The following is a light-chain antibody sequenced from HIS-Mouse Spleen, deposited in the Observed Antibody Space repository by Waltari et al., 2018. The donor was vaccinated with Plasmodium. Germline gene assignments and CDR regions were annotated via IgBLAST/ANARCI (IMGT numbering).Light chain of an antibody. CDR3: QQYNNWSFT. Sequence: EIVMTQSPATLSVSPGERATLSFRASQSVSSNLAWYQQKPGQAPRLLIYGASTRATGIPARFSGSGYGKEFNLTISSLQSEDFAVYYCQQYNNWSFTFGPGTKVDIK. CDR2: GAS. J-gene: IGKJ3*01. CDR1: QSVSSN. V-gene: IGKV3-15*01.